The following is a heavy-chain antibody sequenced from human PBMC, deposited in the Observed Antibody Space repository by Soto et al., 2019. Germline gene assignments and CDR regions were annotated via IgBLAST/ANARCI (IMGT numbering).Heavy chain of an antibody. Sequence: ASVKVYCKASGYTFTSYGISWVRQAPGQGLEWMGWISAYNGNTNYAQKLQGRVTMTTDTSTSTAYMELRSLRSDDTAVYYCARLQRITIFRVLPGWFDSWGQGTLVTGSS. CDR1: GYTFTSYG. CDR2: ISAYNGNT. V-gene: IGHV1-18*01. CDR3: ARLQRITIFRVLPGWFDS. J-gene: IGHJ5*01. D-gene: IGHD3-3*01.